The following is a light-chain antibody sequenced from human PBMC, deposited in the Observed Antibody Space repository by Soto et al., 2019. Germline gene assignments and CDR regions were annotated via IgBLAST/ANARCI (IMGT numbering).Light chain of an antibody. CDR1: QSVLYSSNNENY. CDR3: QQYYSSPLT. V-gene: IGKV4-1*01. J-gene: IGKJ4*01. CDR2: WAS. Sequence: DLVLTPSPYSLAVSLGERATINCKSSQSVLYSSNNENYLTCYQQKPGQPPKLLIYWASTRESGVPDRFSGSGSGTDFTLTISRLQAEDVAVYYCQQYYSSPLTFGGGTKVDI.